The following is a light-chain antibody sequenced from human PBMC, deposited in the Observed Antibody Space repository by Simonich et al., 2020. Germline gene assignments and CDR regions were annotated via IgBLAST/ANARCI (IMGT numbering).Light chain of an antibody. CDR2: DVS. J-gene: IGLJ2*01. CDR1: SSDVVGYNY. V-gene: IGLV2-14*03. CDR3: SSYTSSSPVV. Sequence: QSALTQPASVSGSPGQSITISCTGTSSDVVGYNYVSWYQQHPGKAPKLMIYDVSNRPSGVSNRFSGSKSGNTASLTISGLQAEDDADYYCSSYTSSSPVVFGGGTKLTVL.